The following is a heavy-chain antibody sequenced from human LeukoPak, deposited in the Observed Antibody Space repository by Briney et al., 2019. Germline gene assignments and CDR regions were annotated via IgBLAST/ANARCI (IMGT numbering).Heavy chain of an antibody. CDR2: IKQDGSEK. Sequence: GGSLRLSCAASGFTFSSYWMSWVRQAPGKGLEWVANIKQDGSEKYYVDSVKGRFTISRDNAKNSLYLQMNSLRAEDTAVYYCAQIMITFGGVRDAFDIWGQGTMVTVSS. D-gene: IGHD3-16*01. J-gene: IGHJ3*02. CDR1: GFTFSSYW. V-gene: IGHV3-7*01. CDR3: AQIMITFGGVRDAFDI.